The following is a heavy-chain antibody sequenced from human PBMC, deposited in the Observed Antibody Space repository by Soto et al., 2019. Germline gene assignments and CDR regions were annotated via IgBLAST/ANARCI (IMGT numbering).Heavy chain of an antibody. J-gene: IGHJ5*02. D-gene: IGHD3-3*01. CDR3: ATRITVFGLLIPPFDP. V-gene: IGHV4-34*01. Sequence: SETLSLTCAVYGGSVNGYYWNWIRHPPGKGLEWIGEINHTGGTHYNPSLKSRVTMSVDTSKNQFSLRLSSVTAADTAIYYCATRITVFGLLIPPFDPWGQGTQVTVSS. CDR2: INHTGGT. CDR1: GGSVNGYY.